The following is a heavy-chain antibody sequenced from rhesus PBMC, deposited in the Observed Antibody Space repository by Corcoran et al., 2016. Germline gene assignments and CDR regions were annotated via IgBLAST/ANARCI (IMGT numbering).Heavy chain of an antibody. CDR2: ISGNTQTT. CDR3: ARDAISLDV. CDR1: GVSLYGNY. Sequence: QVQLQESGPGLVKPSETLPLTCAVSGVSLYGNYWTWIRQSPGKGLEWIGYISGNTQTTSYNPSRGGRFTISQDTSQNQFSLILTSVTAADTAVYYCARDAISLDVWGRGVLVTVSS. V-gene: IGHV4-147*01. J-gene: IGHJ5-2*02.